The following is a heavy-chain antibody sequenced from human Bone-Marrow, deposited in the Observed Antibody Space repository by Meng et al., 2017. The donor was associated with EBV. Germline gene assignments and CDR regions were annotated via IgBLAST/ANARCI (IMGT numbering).Heavy chain of an antibody. CDR2: LIPMSDAP. V-gene: IGHV1-69*01. J-gene: IGHJ4*02. CDR3: ASESGRGFTPDY. CDR1: GGTFRSDA. D-gene: IGHD3-10*01. Sequence: QVQLVRSGADVKTPGSSVKVSCKTSGGTFRSDAISWVRQGPGQGLEWMGGLIPMSDAPHYAQKFQGRVTITADESTSTHYMDLSGLRSEDTAVYYCASESGRGFTPDYWGQGTLVTVSS.